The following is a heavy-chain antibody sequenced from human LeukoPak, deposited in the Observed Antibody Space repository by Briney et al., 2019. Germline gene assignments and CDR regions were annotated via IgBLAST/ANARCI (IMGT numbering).Heavy chain of an antibody. CDR1: GYTFTGYY. CDR2: INPNSGGT. Sequence: GASVKVSCKASGYTFTGYYMHWVRQAPGQGLEWMGWINPNSGGTNYAQKFQGRVIMTRDTSISTAYMELSGLRSDDTAVYYCARATYYYDSSGYLAPRFDYWGQGTLVTVSS. J-gene: IGHJ4*02. CDR3: ARATYYYDSSGYLAPRFDY. D-gene: IGHD3-22*01. V-gene: IGHV1-2*02.